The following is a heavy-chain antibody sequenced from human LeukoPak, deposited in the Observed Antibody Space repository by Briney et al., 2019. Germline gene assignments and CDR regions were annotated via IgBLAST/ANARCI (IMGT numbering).Heavy chain of an antibody. J-gene: IGHJ4*02. D-gene: IGHD3-22*01. CDR2: IHPSGLL. CDR3: SRGLDSRKLGY. Sequence: PSQTLSLTRTVSGASFNSDDQYWTWIRHTPGKGLEWIGSIHPSGLLYNNPSLESRVSMSRDTSKNQFSLNLNSVTAADTAVYFCSRGLDSRKLGYWGQGILVTVAS. V-gene: IGHV4-31*03. CDR1: GASFNSDDQY.